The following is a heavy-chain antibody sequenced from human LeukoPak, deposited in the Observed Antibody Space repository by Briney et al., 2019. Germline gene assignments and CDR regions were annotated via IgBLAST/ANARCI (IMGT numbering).Heavy chain of an antibody. Sequence: GGSLRLSCAASEFTFSSYWMSWVRQAPGKGLEWVTNIKQDGGEKYYLDSVKGRFTVSRDNAKNSLYLQMSSLRAEDTAVYYCARVGARQILEYWGQGTLVTVSS. CDR3: ARVGARQILEY. D-gene: IGHD4-17*01. J-gene: IGHJ4*02. CDR1: EFTFSSYW. V-gene: IGHV3-7*01. CDR2: IKQDGGEK.